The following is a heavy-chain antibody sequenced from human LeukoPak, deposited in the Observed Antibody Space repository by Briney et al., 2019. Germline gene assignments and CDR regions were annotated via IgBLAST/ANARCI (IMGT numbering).Heavy chain of an antibody. CDR1: RFTFSNFW. Sequence: PGGSLRLSCAASRFTFSNFWMSWVRQAPGKGLEWVANIKKDGSDKYYVDSVKGRFTISKDNAKNSLYLQMNSLRAEDTAVYYCARDSGRGFDYWGQGTLVTVSS. V-gene: IGHV3-7*01. J-gene: IGHJ4*02. CDR2: IKKDGSDK. CDR3: ARDSGRGFDY.